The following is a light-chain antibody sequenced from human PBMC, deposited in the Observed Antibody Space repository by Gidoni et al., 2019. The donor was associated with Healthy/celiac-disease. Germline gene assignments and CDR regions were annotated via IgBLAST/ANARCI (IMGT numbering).Light chain of an antibody. CDR2: DAS. V-gene: IGKV3-11*01. J-gene: IGKJ1*01. CDR1: QSVSSS. Sequence: EIVLTQSPATMSLSTGAKATLSCRAIQSVSSSLAWYQQKPGQTPSLLIYDASNRATGIPARFSCSGSGTDCTLTSSSLEPEDFAVYYCQQRSNWQPWTFXQXTKVEIK. CDR3: QQRSNWQPWT.